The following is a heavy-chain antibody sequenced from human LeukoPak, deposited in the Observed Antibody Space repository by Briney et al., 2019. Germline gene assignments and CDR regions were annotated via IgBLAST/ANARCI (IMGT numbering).Heavy chain of an antibody. CDR1: GASITGHY. CDR3: ARDRISINALDM. CDR2: ISHIGST. J-gene: IGHJ3*02. Sequence: SETLSLTCTVSGASITGHYLTWIRQPPGNGLEWIGYISHIGSTNYNPSLKSRVTISVDTSKNQFSLKLTSVTPADTALYYCARDRISINALDMWGQGTMVTVSS. D-gene: IGHD1-14*01. V-gene: IGHV4-59*11.